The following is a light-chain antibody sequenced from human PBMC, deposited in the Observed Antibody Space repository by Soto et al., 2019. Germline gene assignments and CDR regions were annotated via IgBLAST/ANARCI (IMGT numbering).Light chain of an antibody. CDR2: NAS. CDR1: QGICTW. J-gene: IGKJ1*01. CDR3: QQYNSYS. Sequence: DIQLTQSPSTLPASVGDRVTITCRASQGICTWLAWYQHKPGAALEVLIYNASHLQSGVPSWFSGSGSGTEFTLTISCLQPDDFATYYCQQYNSYSFGQGTKVDIK. V-gene: IGKV1-5*01.